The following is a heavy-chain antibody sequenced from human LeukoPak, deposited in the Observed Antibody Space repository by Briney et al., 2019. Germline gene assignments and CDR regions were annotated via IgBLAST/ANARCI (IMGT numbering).Heavy chain of an antibody. CDR2: IYYSGST. J-gene: IGHJ5*02. Sequence: SETLSLTCTVSGGSISSSSYYWGWIRQPPGKGLEWIGSIYYSGSTYYNPSLKSRVTISVDTSKNQFSLKLSSVTAADTAVYYCARARIVSSGWYGPGWFDPWGQGTLVTVSS. V-gene: IGHV4-39*07. D-gene: IGHD6-19*01. CDR1: GGSISSSSYY. CDR3: ARARIVSSGWYGPGWFDP.